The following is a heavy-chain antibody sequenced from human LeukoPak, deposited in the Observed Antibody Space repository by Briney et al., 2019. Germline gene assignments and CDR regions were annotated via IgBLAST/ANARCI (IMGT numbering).Heavy chain of an antibody. CDR2: IKQDGSEK. CDR1: GFTFGSYW. V-gene: IGHV3-7*03. Sequence: GGSLRLSCAASGFTFGSYWMSWVRQAPGKGLEWVANIKQDGSEKYYVDSVKGRFTISRDNAKNSLYLQMNSLRAEDTAVYYCARSGYSSGWYVNYFDYWGQGTLVTVSS. D-gene: IGHD6-19*01. J-gene: IGHJ4*02. CDR3: ARSGYSSGWYVNYFDY.